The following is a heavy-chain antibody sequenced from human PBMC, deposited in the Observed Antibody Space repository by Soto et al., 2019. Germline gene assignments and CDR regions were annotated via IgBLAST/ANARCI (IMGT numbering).Heavy chain of an antibody. J-gene: IGHJ4*01. V-gene: IGHV4-38-2*02. CDR1: GYSVRCDSY. D-gene: IGHD6-19*01. CDR3: ARVHVMVVAGSTFDY. CDR2: IYHGGTT. Sequence: PSETLSLTCTVSGYSVRCDSYWGWIRQPPGKGPEWIASIYHGGTTFYNPSLKSRITISIDTSNNQFSLKLRSVTAADTAVYYCARVHVMVVAGSTFDYWGHGTLVTVSS.